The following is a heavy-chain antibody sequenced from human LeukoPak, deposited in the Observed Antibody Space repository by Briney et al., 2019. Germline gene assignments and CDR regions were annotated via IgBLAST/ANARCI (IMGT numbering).Heavy chain of an antibody. Sequence: SETLSLTCNVSGDSISSSTYYWGWIRQSPGKGLEWIGSIYYSGSTYYNPSLESRVTISVATAKNQFSVMLSSVTAADTAVYYCARTDSSGWYGGFDYWGQGTLVTVSS. CDR2: IYYSGST. J-gene: IGHJ4*02. CDR1: GDSISSSTYY. V-gene: IGHV4-39*07. D-gene: IGHD6-19*01. CDR3: ARTDSSGWYGGFDY.